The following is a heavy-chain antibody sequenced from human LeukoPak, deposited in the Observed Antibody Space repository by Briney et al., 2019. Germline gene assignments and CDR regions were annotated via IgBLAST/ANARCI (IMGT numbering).Heavy chain of an antibody. D-gene: IGHD3-10*01. CDR2: THGSEK. CDR3: ARETPYGSLTFDY. J-gene: IGHJ4*02. V-gene: IGHV3-7*03. CDR1: GFFFSNYW. Sequence: GGALRRSSAASGFFFSNYWMSWVRRAPGKGLEWVANTHGSEKYYVDSVKGRFTISRDNAKNSLYLQMNSLRAGDTAVYYCARETPYGSLTFDYWGQGTLVTVSS.